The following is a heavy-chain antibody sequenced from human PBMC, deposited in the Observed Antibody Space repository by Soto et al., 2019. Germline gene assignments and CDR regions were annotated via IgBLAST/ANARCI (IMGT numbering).Heavy chain of an antibody. CDR1: GFTISDYY. CDR2: ISNSNSYT. V-gene: IGHV3-11*05. J-gene: IGHJ4*02. Sequence: QVQLGESGDGLDKPGGSLRLSCADSGFTISDYYMTCIPQAPGKGLEWVSYISNSNSYTNYADSVKGRFTISRDNAKNSLSLQMNSLRAEDTAVYYCARGTAGDYWGQGTLVIVSA. CDR3: ARGTAGDY. D-gene: IGHD2-2*01.